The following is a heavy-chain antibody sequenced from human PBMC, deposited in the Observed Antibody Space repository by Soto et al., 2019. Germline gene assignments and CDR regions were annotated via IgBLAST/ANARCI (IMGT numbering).Heavy chain of an antibody. J-gene: IGHJ4*02. V-gene: IGHV4-34*01. Sequence: SETLSLTSAVYGGSFRDYYWSWVRQPPGKGLEWIGQINHSGSTNYNPSLKSRVTISVDTSKNQFSLKLSSVTAADTAVYYCARKRERWLQTPFDYWGQGTLVTVSS. CDR3: ARKRERWLQTPFDY. D-gene: IGHD5-12*01. CDR2: INHSGST. CDR1: GGSFRDYY.